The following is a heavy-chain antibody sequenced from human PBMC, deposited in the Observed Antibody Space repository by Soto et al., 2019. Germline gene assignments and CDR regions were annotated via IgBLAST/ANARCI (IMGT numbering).Heavy chain of an antibody. CDR3: ARVRPLRFLEWLLYTP. CDR1: VGSISSYY. V-gene: IGHV4-59*01. CDR2: IYYSGST. D-gene: IGHD3-3*01. J-gene: IGHJ5*02. Sequence: SETLSLTCTVSVGSISSYYWSWIRQPPGKGLEWIGYIYYSGSTNYNPSLKSRVTISVDTSKNRFSLKLSSVTAADTAVYYCARVRPLRFLEWLLYTPWGQGTLVTVSS.